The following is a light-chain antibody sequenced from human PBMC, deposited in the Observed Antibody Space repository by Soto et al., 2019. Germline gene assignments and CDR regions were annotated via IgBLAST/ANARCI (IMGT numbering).Light chain of an antibody. CDR2: EVS. Sequence: QSALTQPASVSASPGQSITISCTGTSSDIGGYIYVSWYQHHPGKAPRLMIYEVSSRPSGVSNRFSGSKSGNTASLTISGLQAEDDAQYYCSSYSSANTVIFGGGTKVTVL. CDR3: SSYSSANTVI. CDR1: SSDIGGYIY. J-gene: IGLJ2*01. V-gene: IGLV2-14*01.